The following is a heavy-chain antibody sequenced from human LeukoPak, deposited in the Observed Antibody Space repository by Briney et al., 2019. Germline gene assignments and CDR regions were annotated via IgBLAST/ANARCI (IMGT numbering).Heavy chain of an antibody. D-gene: IGHD3-22*01. J-gene: IGHJ4*02. V-gene: IGHV4-59*01. CDR3: ARGVQYYYDSSGYLPYYFDY. CDR1: GGSISSYY. Sequence: SETLSLTCTVSGGSISSYYWSWIRQPPGKGLEWIGYIYYSGSTNYNPSLKSRVTISVDTSKNQFSLKLSSVTAADTAVYYCARGVQYYYDSSGYLPYYFDYWGQGTLVTVSS. CDR2: IYYSGST.